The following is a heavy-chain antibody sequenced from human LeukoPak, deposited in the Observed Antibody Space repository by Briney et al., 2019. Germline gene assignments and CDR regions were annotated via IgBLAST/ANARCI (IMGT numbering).Heavy chain of an antibody. J-gene: IGHJ4*02. Sequence: WGSLRLSCAASGFTFSDYYMSWIRQAPGKGLEWVSYISSSGNTTYHADSVKGLFTISRDNAKNSLYLQMSSLRAEDTAVYYCARDGGSSWYFDYWGQGTLVTVSS. CDR1: GFTFSDYY. CDR3: ARDGGSSWYFDY. D-gene: IGHD6-13*01. CDR2: ISSSGNTT. V-gene: IGHV3-11*04.